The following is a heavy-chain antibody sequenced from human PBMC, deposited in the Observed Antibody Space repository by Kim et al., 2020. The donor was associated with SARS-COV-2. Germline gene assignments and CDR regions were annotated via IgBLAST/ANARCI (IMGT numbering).Heavy chain of an antibody. CDR2: ITWDAGST. V-gene: IGHV3-43*01. Sequence: GGSLRLSCAASGFIFHEYTMHWVRQAPGKGLEWVALITWDAGSTFYAESVRDRFTISRYNSENSLYLQMNSLTIEDSALYYCVKEESRIWDHWGQGTLVTVSS. CDR1: GFIFHEYT. CDR3: VKEESRIWDH. J-gene: IGHJ4*02. D-gene: IGHD3-16*01.